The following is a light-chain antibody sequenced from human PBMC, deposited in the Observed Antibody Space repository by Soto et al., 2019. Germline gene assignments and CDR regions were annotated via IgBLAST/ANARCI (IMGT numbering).Light chain of an antibody. CDR2: DVS. Sequence: QSVLTQPPSASGSPGQSVTISCTGTSSDVGGYNYVSWYQQHPGKAPKLMIYDVSKRPSGVPDRFSGSKSGNTASLTVSGXXXXXXADYYCSSYAGSNNFEVVFGGGTKLTVL. V-gene: IGLV2-8*01. CDR1: SSDVGGYNY. J-gene: IGLJ2*01. CDR3: SSYAGSNNFEVV.